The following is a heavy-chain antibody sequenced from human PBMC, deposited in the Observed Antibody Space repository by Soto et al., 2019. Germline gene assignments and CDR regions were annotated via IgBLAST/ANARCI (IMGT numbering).Heavy chain of an antibody. J-gene: IGHJ1*01. Sequence: PGRSLRLSCAASGFTFSSYAMGWGRQAPGKGLEGVSAISGSGGSTYYADSVKGRFTISRDNSKNTLYLQMNSLRAEDTAVYYCAKHSSSWFGYFQHWGQGTLVTVSS. CDR2: ISGSGGST. CDR1: GFTFSSYA. D-gene: IGHD6-13*01. CDR3: AKHSSSWFGYFQH. V-gene: IGHV3-23*01.